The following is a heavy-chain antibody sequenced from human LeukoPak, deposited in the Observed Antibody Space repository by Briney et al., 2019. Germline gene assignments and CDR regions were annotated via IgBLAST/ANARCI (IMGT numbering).Heavy chain of an antibody. J-gene: IGHJ5*02. Sequence: ASVKVSCKASGYTFTSYYMHWVRQAPGQGLEWMGIINPSCGSTSYAQKFQGRVTMTRDTSTSTVYMELSSLRSEDTAVYYCARLMGDEFTVVVPAAKGVGWFDPWGQGTLVTVSS. V-gene: IGHV1-46*01. D-gene: IGHD2-2*01. CDR2: INPSCGST. CDR3: ARLMGDEFTVVVPAAKGVGWFDP. CDR1: GYTFTSYY.